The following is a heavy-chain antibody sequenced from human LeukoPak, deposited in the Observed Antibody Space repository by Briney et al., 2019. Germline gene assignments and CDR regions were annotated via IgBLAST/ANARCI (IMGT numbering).Heavy chain of an antibody. D-gene: IGHD3-22*01. J-gene: IGHJ5*02. CDR3: ARRPMIVVSRIDP. CDR2: INHSGST. V-gene: IGHV4-34*01. CDR1: GGSFSGYY. Sequence: PSETLSLTCAVYGGSFSGYYWSWIRQPPGKGMEWIGEINHSGSTNYNPSLKSRVTISVDTSKNQFSLKLSSVTAADTAVYYCARRPMIVVSRIDPWGQGTLVTVSS.